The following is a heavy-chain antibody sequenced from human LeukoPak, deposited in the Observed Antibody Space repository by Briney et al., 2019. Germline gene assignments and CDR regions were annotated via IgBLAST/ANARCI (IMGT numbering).Heavy chain of an antibody. Sequence: GGSLRLSCAASGFTFSSYAMHWVRQAPGKGLEWVAVISYDGSNKYYADSVKGRFTISRDNSKNTLYLQMNSLRAEDTAVYYCARDPGPPWYGSGWYRGRGYYYYGMDVWGQGTTVTVSS. CDR3: ARDPGPPWYGSGWYRGRGYYYYGMDV. V-gene: IGHV3-30-3*01. CDR1: GFTFSSYA. J-gene: IGHJ6*02. D-gene: IGHD6-19*01. CDR2: ISYDGSNK.